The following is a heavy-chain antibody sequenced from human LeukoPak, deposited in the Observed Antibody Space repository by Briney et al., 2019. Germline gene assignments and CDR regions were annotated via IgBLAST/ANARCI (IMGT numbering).Heavy chain of an antibody. V-gene: IGHV1-3*01. Sequence: GASVKVSCKASGYTFTSYAMHWVRQAPGQRLEWMGWINAGNGNTKYSQKFQGRVTMTRDTSISTAYMELSRLRSDDTAVYYCARDLSIVVVPAAIRWAFDPWGQGTLVTVSS. CDR1: GYTFTSYA. CDR3: ARDLSIVVVPAAIRWAFDP. CDR2: INAGNGNT. J-gene: IGHJ5*02. D-gene: IGHD2-2*02.